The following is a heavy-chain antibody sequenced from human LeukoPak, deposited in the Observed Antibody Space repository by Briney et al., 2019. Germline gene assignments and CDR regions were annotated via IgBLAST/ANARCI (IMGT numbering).Heavy chain of an antibody. Sequence: GGSLRLSCAASGFTFSSYSMNWVRQAPGKGLEWVSSISSSSSYIYYADSVKGRFTISRDNAKNSLYLQMNSLRAEDTAVYYCARVKVAAAGPIYYYYGMDVWGQGTTVTVSS. D-gene: IGHD6-13*01. CDR3: ARVKVAAAGPIYYYYGMDV. CDR2: ISSSSSYI. CDR1: GFTFSSYS. V-gene: IGHV3-21*04. J-gene: IGHJ6*02.